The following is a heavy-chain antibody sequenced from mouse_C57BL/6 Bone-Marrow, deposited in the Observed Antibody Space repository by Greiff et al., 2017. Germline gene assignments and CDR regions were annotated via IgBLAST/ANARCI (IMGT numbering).Heavy chain of an antibody. CDR2: INPNNGGT. J-gene: IGHJ4*01. D-gene: IGHD1-1*01. CDR1: GYTFTDYY. V-gene: IGHV1-26*01. CDR3: ARLDYGSSYDAMDY. Sequence: EVQLQQSGPELVKPGASVKISCKASGYTFTDYYMNWVKQSHGKSLEWIGDINPNNGGTSYNQKFKGKATLTVDKSSSTAYMELRSLTSEDSAVYYCARLDYGSSYDAMDYWGQGTSVTVSS.